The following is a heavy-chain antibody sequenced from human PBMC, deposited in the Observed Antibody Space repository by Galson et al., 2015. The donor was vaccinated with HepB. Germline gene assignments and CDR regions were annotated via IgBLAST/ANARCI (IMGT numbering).Heavy chain of an antibody. D-gene: IGHD3-22*01. J-gene: IGHJ4*02. CDR3: AKGQHSGYPREFDY. Sequence: SLRLSCAASGFTFSDYYMSWIRQAPGKGLEWVSYISSSGSTIYYADSVKGRFTISRDNAKNSLYLQMNSLRAEDTAVYYCAKGQHSGYPREFDYWGQGTLVTVSS. V-gene: IGHV3-11*01. CDR1: GFTFSDYY. CDR2: ISSSGSTI.